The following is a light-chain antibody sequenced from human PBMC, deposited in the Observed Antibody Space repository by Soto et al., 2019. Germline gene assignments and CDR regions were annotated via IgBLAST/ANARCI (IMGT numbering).Light chain of an antibody. Sequence: IVLTQSPAILSLSPWERATLSCRASQSVSSYLTWYQQKPGQAPSLLIYAASNRATGIPARFSGSGSGTDFTLTISSLEPEDSAVYYCQQRSDWPITSGGGTKVDIK. CDR2: AAS. CDR1: QSVSSY. J-gene: IGKJ4*01. CDR3: QQRSDWPIT. V-gene: IGKV3-11*01.